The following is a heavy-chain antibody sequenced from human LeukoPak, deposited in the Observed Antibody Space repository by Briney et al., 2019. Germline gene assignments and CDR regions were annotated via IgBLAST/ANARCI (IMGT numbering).Heavy chain of an antibody. D-gene: IGHD4-17*01. CDR3: ARYGHSPFFDY. CDR2: INPSGGST. V-gene: IGHV1-46*01. J-gene: IGHJ4*02. Sequence: ASVKVSCKASGYTFTNYHMNWVRQAPGQGLEWMGIINPSGGSTTNAQKFQGRVIMTRDMTTSTVYMELSSLRSEDTAVYFCARYGHSPFFDYWGQGTLVIVSS. CDR1: GYTFTNYH.